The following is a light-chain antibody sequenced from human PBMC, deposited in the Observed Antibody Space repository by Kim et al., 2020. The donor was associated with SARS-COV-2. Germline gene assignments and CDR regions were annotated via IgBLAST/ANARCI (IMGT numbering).Light chain of an antibody. CDR3: QQYGSSSYT. CDR1: QSVSSIY. Sequence: YPGERATLSCRASQSVSSIYIAWYQQKPGQAPRLLIYGASSRATGIPDRFSGSGSGTDFTLTISRLEPEDFAVYYCQQYGSSSYTFGQGTKVDIK. J-gene: IGKJ2*01. V-gene: IGKV3-20*01. CDR2: GAS.